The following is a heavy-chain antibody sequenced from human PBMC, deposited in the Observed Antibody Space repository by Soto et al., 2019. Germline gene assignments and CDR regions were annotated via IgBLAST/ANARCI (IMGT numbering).Heavy chain of an antibody. Sequence: EVQLLESGGGLVQPGGSLRLSCVGSGFTFRSHALTWVRQSPGKGLEWVAGISGTGGTTYYGDSMRGRFTISRDNSTETLNLQMDSLRPEDTAIYFCARAPMERYFDWYFDHWGQGSLVIVTS. CDR3: ARAPMERYFDWYFDH. V-gene: IGHV3-23*01. J-gene: IGHJ4*02. D-gene: IGHD3-9*01. CDR1: GFTFRSHA. CDR2: ISGTGGTT.